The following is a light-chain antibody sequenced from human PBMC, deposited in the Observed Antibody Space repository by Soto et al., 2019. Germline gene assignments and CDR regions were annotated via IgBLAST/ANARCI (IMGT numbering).Light chain of an antibody. V-gene: IGKV1-17*01. CDR1: QGIRSA. CDR3: QQDKIHLRR. Sequence: TVPTTFRASQGIRSALGWYQQKPGKVPKLLIYAASSLQSGVPSRFSGSGSGTEFTLTISCLQPDDFTTYCCQQDKIHLRRLGQRTKV. J-gene: IGKJ1*01. CDR2: AAS.